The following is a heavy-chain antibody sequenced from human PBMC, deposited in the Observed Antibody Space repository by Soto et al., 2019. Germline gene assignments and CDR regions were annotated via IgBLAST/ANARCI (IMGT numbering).Heavy chain of an antibody. CDR1: GGIFTNNA. V-gene: IGHV1-69*01. CDR3: ATGGHNDGYNFYHAMDV. D-gene: IGHD5-18*01. Sequence: QVQVVQSGAEVKKPGSSVKVSCKVSGGIFTNNAISWVRQAPGQGLEWLGGVIPLFDTAYYAQIFRGRLKISADGATTASYMELSGLTSADTAVYCCATGGHNDGYNFYHAMDVWCQGTTVTVS. CDR2: VIPLFDTA. J-gene: IGHJ6*02.